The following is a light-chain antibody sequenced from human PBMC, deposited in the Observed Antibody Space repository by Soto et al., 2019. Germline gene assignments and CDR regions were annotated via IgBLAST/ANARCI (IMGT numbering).Light chain of an antibody. J-gene: IGKJ2*01. Sequence: DIQMTQSPSSLSASLGDRFTITCRSSQDISTYLNWYPQKPGQAPNLLIYTVPNLETGVPSRFSGSGSGTVFTLTISALQPEDIATYYCEQYNRLPYTFGHGTRLEIE. CDR1: QDISTY. V-gene: IGKV1-33*01. CDR3: EQYNRLPYT. CDR2: TVP.